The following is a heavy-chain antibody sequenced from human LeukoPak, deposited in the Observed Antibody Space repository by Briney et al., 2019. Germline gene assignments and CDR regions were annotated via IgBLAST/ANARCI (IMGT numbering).Heavy chain of an antibody. J-gene: IGHJ3*02. CDR1: GGTFSSYA. D-gene: IGHD1-1*01. Sequence: SVKVSCKASGGTFSSYAISWVQQAPGQGLEWMGGIIPIFGTANYAQKFQGRVTITADESTSTAYMELSSLRSEDTAVYYCARDDGSGVQSNPCHIWGQGTMVTVSS. CDR2: IIPIFGTA. CDR3: ARDDGSGVQSNPCHI. V-gene: IGHV1-69*13.